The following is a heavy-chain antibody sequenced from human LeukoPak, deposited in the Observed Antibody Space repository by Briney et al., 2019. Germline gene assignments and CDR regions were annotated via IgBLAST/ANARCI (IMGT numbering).Heavy chain of an antibody. CDR3: ARDEPTSGYYISAFHI. J-gene: IGHJ3*02. D-gene: IGHD3-3*01. V-gene: IGHV3-30*04. CDR1: GFTFSSYA. Sequence: GGSLRLSCAASGFTFSSYAMHWVRQAPGKGLEWVAVISYDGSNKYYADSVKGRFTISRDNFKNTLYLQMNSLRAEDTAVYYCARDEPTSGYYISAFHIWGQGTMVTVSS. CDR2: ISYDGSNK.